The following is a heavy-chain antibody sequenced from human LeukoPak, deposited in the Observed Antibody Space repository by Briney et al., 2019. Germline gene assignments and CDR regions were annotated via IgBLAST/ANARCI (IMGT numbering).Heavy chain of an antibody. CDR3: ARDRGDYVRYFQH. V-gene: IGHV3-33*01. D-gene: IGHD4-17*01. J-gene: IGHJ1*01. CDR2: IWYDGSNK. CDR1: GFTFSSYG. Sequence: GRSLRLSCAASGFTFSSYGMHWVRQAPGKGLEWVAVIWYDGSNKYYADSVKGRFTISRDNSKNTLYLQMNSLRAEDTAVYYCARDRGDYVRYFQHWGQGTLVTVSS.